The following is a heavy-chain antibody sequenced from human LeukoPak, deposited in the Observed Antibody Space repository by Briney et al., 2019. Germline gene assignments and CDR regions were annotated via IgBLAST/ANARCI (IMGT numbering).Heavy chain of an antibody. D-gene: IGHD3-22*01. V-gene: IGHV3-33*01. J-gene: IGHJ4*02. Sequence: PGGSLRLSCAASGITFSSSRMHWVRQAPGKGLEWVAVIWYDGSNKYYVDSVKGRFTISRDNPKNMLYLQMNSLRAEDTAMYYCARDLDSSGYYYGYFDYWGQGTLVTVPS. CDR1: GITFSSSR. CDR3: ARDLDSSGYYYGYFDY. CDR2: IWYDGSNK.